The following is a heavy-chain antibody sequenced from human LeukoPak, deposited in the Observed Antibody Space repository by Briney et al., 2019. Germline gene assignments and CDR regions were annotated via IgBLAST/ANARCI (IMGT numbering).Heavy chain of an antibody. CDR1: GFTFSSYW. CDR3: ARAPSEIGGYYPEYFRH. D-gene: IGHD3-22*01. J-gene: IGHJ1*01. Sequence: GGSLRLSCAASGFTFSSYWMHWVRQAPGKGLVWVSCIKSDGSTNYADSVKGRFTISRDNAKNTVSLQMNSLRAEDTGVYYCARAPSEIGGYYPEYFRHWGQGTLVTVSS. V-gene: IGHV3-74*01. CDR2: IKSDGST.